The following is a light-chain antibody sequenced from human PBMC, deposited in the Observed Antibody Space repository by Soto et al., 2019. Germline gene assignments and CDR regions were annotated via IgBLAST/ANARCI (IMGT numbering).Light chain of an antibody. V-gene: IGKV3-20*01. CDR2: GAS. CDR3: QQYAGSRT. Sequence: EIVLTQSPRTLSLTPGERATLSCRASQSVSSSYLAWYQQKPGQAPRLLIYGASSRATGIPDRFSGSGSGTDFTLTISRLEPEDFAVYYCQQYAGSRTFGQGTKVDIK. J-gene: IGKJ1*01. CDR1: QSVSSSY.